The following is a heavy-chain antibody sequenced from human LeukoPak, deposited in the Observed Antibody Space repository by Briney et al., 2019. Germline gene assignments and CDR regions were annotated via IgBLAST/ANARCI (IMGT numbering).Heavy chain of an antibody. CDR1: GGTFSRYA. V-gene: IGHV1-18*01. D-gene: IGHD3-22*01. Sequence: GASVKVSCKASGGTFSRYAISWVRQAPGQGLEWMGWISVYNGNIKYAQTVQGRVTMTTDTSTSTAYMELRSLRSDDTAVYYCARLLNRDETSGYSVGAFDIWGQGTMVTVSS. CDR2: ISVYNGNI. J-gene: IGHJ3*02. CDR3: ARLLNRDETSGYSVGAFDI.